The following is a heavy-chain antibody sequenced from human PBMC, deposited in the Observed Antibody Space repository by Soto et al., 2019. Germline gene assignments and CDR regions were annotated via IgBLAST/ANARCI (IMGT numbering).Heavy chain of an antibody. Sequence: SETLSLTCAVYGGSFSGYHWSWIRQPPGKGLEWIGEINHSGSTNYNPSLKSRVTISVDTSKNQFSLKLSSVTAADTAGYYCARDPFYGSGSYYYYSYGMDVWGQGTTVTVSS. V-gene: IGHV4-34*01. CDR2: INHSGST. J-gene: IGHJ6*02. CDR1: GGSFSGYH. D-gene: IGHD3-10*01. CDR3: ARDPFYGSGSYYYYSYGMDV.